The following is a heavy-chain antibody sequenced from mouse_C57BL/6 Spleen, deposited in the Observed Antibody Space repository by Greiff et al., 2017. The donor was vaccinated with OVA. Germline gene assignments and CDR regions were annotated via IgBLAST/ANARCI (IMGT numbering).Heavy chain of an antibody. CDR2: IWSGGST. J-gene: IGHJ4*01. V-gene: IGHV2-2*01. CDR1: GFSLTSYG. D-gene: IGHD1-1*01. Sequence: VKLMESGPGLVQPSQSLSITCTVSGFSLTSYGVHWVRQSPGKGLEWLGVIWSGGSTDYNAAFISRLSISQDNSTSHAFFKMNSLQADDTAIDYCARNGYGSSYFYYYAMDYWGKGTSVTVSS. CDR3: ARNGYGSSYFYYYAMDY.